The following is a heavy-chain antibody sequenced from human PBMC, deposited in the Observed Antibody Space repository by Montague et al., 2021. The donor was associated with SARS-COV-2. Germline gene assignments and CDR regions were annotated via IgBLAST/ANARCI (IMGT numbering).Heavy chain of an antibody. CDR2: INHSGSS. J-gene: IGHJ5*02. CDR1: GGSFNDYY. CDR3: ARERQEVGIYFDP. V-gene: IGHV4-34*01. D-gene: IGHD1-1*01. Sequence: SETLSLTCAVYGGSFNDYYWTWIRQPPGKGLEWIGEINHSGSSNYNPSLKNRVSISRDTSKSQFSLELRSVTAADTAVYYCARERQEVGIYFDPWGHGTLVTVSS.